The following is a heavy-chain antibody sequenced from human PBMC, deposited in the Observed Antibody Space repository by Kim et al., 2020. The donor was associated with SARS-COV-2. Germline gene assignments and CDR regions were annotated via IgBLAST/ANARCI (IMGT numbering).Heavy chain of an antibody. D-gene: IGHD6-13*01. CDR3: ARGSFQQGFDP. Sequence: GWSLRLSCEASGFTFSSYWMNWVRQGPGKGLVWVSRIKSDGSDTHYADSVKGRFTISRDNAKNTLHLQLNSLGVEDTDIYYCARGSFQQGFDPWGQGTLVTVSS. V-gene: IGHV3-74*01. J-gene: IGHJ5*02. CDR1: GFTFSSYW. CDR2: IKSDGSDT.